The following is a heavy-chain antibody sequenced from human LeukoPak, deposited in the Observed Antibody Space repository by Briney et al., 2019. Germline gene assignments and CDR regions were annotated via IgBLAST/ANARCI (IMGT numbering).Heavy chain of an antibody. J-gene: IGHJ4*02. CDR3: VRDWIAALGYSSFPFDY. V-gene: IGHV1-18*04. Sequence: ASVKVSCKASGYTFSDYYMHRMRQAPGQGLGWMGWVSASNRQTNYAKKFQGRVTMTADTTTNTAYMELRSLRSDDTAVYYCVRDWIAALGYSSFPFDYWGQGTLVTVSS. D-gene: IGHD2-15*01. CDR2: VSASNRQT. CDR1: GYTFSDYY.